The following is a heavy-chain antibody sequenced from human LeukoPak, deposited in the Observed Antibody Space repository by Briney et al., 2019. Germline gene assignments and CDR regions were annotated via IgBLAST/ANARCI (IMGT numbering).Heavy chain of an antibody. Sequence: PGGSLRLSCAASGFTFSGSAMHWVRQASGEGLEWVGRIRSKANSYATAYAASVKGRFTISRDDSKNTAYLRMNSLKTEDTAVYYCTSFKFFGGFDYWGQGTLVTVSS. CDR2: IRSKANSYAT. D-gene: IGHD2-15*01. CDR1: GFTFSGSA. V-gene: IGHV3-73*01. J-gene: IGHJ4*02. CDR3: TSFKFFGGFDY.